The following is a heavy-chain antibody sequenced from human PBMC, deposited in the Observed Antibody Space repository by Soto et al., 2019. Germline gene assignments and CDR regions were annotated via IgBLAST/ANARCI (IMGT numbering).Heavy chain of an antibody. CDR2: IYYSGST. CDR3: ARGRPDDYGDLDYFDY. D-gene: IGHD4-17*01. CDR1: GVSISSGGYY. V-gene: IGHV4-31*03. Sequence: QVQPQESGPGLVKPSQTLSLTCNVSGVSISSGGYYWSWIRQHPAKGLEWIGHIYYSGSTYYNPSLKSRVTISVDTSKNQFSLKLSSVTAADTAVYYCARGRPDDYGDLDYFDYWGQGALVTVSS. J-gene: IGHJ4*02.